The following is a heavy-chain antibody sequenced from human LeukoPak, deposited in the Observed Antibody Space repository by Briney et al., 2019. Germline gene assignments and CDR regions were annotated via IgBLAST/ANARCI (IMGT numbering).Heavy chain of an antibody. V-gene: IGHV1-2*02. CDR2: IHPNNGDT. CDR1: GYMFTDYY. D-gene: IGHD2-15*01. CDR3: ASRAREDGGYAVDY. Sequence: ASVKVSCKASGYMFTDYYLHWVRQAPGQGLEWMGWIHPNNGDTNYAQNFQGRVTLTRDTSSNTAYMDLTNLRSDDTAVYYCASRAREDGGYAVDYWGQGTLVTVSS. J-gene: IGHJ4*02.